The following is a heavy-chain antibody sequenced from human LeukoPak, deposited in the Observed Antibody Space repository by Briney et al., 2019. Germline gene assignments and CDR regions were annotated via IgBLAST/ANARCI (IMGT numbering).Heavy chain of an antibody. V-gene: IGHV3-23*01. D-gene: IGHD1-1*01. J-gene: IGHJ4*02. CDR2: VGRSGTDT. CDR3: VKHSGGVYGNSDS. CDR1: GFTFISYA. Sequence: QPGGPLRLSCVASGFTFISYAFSWFRQAPAKGLAWVPTVGRSGTDTYYADSVRGRFTISKDSSKNTLQMNSLSAEDTAIYYCVKHSGGVYGNSDSWGQGILVTVSS.